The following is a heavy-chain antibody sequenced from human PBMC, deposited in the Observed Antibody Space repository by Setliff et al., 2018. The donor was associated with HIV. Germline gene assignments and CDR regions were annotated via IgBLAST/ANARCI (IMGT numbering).Heavy chain of an antibody. V-gene: IGHV3-53*01. CDR3: AIIRVNGSPY. J-gene: IGHJ4*02. CDR2: VHREGDT. D-gene: IGHD3-10*01. Sequence: PGGSLRLSCAASGFTVSGNLMAWVRLAPGQGLEWVSGVHREGDTHYADSVRGRFTVSRDNAESPMYLQMNNLRAEDTAVYYCAIIRVNGSPYWGQGTLVTVSS. CDR1: GFTVSGNL.